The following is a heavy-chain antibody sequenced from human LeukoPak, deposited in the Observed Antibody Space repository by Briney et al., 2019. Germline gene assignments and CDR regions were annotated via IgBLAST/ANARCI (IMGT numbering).Heavy chain of an antibody. CDR1: GASISDYY. D-gene: IGHD3-16*02. V-gene: IGHV4-4*07. J-gene: IGHJ6*02. Sequence: SETLSLTCIVSGASISDYYWSWIRQPAGKGLEWIGRIDTSGSTNYKPSLKSRLTMSVDTSKRQFSLRLTSVTAADTAVYYCARYSQADVWGSYRYTSDGMDVWGQGTTVTVSS. CDR3: ARYSQADVWGSYRYTSDGMDV. CDR2: IDTSGST.